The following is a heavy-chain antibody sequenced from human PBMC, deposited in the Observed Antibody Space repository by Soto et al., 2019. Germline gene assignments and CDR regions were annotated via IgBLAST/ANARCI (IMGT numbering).Heavy chain of an antibody. CDR3: ARGDSTDCSNGVCSFFYNHDMDV. CDR2: INPKSGGT. J-gene: IGHJ6*02. CDR1: GYSFTDYH. Sequence: QVQLVQSGAEVKKPGASVKVSCKASGYSFTDYHIHWVRQAPGQGLEWLGRINPKSGGTSTAQKFQGGVTITTDTSISTASMELTRLTSDDTDIYYCARGDSTDCSNGVCSFFYNHDMDVWGQGTTVTVSS. V-gene: IGHV1-2*01. D-gene: IGHD2-8*01.